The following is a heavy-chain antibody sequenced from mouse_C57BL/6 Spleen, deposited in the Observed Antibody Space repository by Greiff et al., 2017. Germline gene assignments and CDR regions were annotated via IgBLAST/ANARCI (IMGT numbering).Heavy chain of an antibody. CDR1: GYTFTDYE. V-gene: IGHV1-15*01. CDR2: IDPETGGT. J-gene: IGHJ3*01. D-gene: IGHD1-1*01. CDR3: TGAYYGSSSFAY. Sequence: QVQLKQSGAELVRPGASVTLSCKASGYTFTDYEMHWVKQTPVHGLEWIGAIDPETGGTAYNQKFKGKAILTADKSSSTAYMELRSLTSEDSAVYYCTGAYYGSSSFAYWGQGTLVTVSA.